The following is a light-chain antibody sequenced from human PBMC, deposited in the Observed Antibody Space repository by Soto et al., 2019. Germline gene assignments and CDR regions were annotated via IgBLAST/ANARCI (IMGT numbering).Light chain of an antibody. CDR3: QQYNKWPLT. CDR1: QSTYPH. J-gene: IGKJ4*01. CDR2: GAS. V-gene: IGKV3-15*01. Sequence: EIVMTQSPATLSVSPGERATLSCRASQSTYPHLAWYQHKPGQAPRLLIYGASTRDTAIPARFSGSGSGTEFTLTISSLQSEDFAVYYCQQYNKWPLTFGGGTKVEIK.